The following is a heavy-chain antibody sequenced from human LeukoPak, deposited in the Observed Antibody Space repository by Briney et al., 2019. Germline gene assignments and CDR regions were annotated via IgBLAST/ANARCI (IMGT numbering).Heavy chain of an antibody. CDR1: GFTFSSYS. V-gene: IGHV3-15*07. CDR3: ATDFYDST. J-gene: IGHJ5*02. Sequence: GGSLRLSCAASGFTFSSYSMNWVRQAPGKGLEWVGRIRSNSDGGTIDYAAPVKGRFTLSRDDSKNTLYLQMNSLQTEDTAVYYCATDFYDSTWGQGTLVTVSS. CDR2: IRSNSDGGTI. D-gene: IGHD3-22*01.